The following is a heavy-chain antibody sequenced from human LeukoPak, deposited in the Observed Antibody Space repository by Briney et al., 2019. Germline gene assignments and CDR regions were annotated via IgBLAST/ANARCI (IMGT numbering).Heavy chain of an antibody. CDR2: ISSSSSYT. D-gene: IGHD2-15*01. CDR1: GFTFSDYY. Sequence: PGGSLRLSCAASGFTFSDYYMSWIRQAPGKGLEWVSYISSSSSYTNYADSVKGRFTITRDNAKNSLYLQMHILRAEAAAVYYYSRGPLADYYFDYWGQGTLVTVSS. J-gene: IGHJ4*02. CDR3: SRGPLADYYFDY. V-gene: IGHV3-11*05.